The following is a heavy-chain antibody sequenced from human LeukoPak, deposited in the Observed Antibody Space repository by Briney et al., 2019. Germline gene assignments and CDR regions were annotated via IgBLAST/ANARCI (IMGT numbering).Heavy chain of an antibody. V-gene: IGHV5-51*01. J-gene: IGHJ4*02. CDR3: AGEDDSGISL. CDR2: IYPGDSDT. CDR1: GYSFTSYW. D-gene: IGHD3-10*01. Sequence: GESLKISCKGPGYSFTSYWIGWVRQMPGKGLEWMGIIYPGDSDTRYSLSFRGQVTISANKSISTAYLQWSSLKASDTAIYYCAGEDDSGISLWGQGTLVTVSS.